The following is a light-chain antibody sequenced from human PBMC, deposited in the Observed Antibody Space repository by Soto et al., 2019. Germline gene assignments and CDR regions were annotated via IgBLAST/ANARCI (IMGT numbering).Light chain of an antibody. Sequence: AIRMTQSPSSFSASTGARVTITCRASPGIRSYLAWYQPKPAKAPKLLIYAASTLQSGVPSRVSGSGSGTDFTLTLSSLQSEDFATYYSQQYYSDPPPFGQGTKVEIK. CDR1: PGIRSY. V-gene: IGKV1-8*01. CDR3: QQYYSDPPP. J-gene: IGKJ1*01. CDR2: AAS.